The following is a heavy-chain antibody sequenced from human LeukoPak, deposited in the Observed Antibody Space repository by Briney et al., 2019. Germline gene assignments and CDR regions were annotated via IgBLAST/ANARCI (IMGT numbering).Heavy chain of an antibody. J-gene: IGHJ2*01. CDR3: AKHPPNSFGGFWYFDL. CDR2: IYYSGST. D-gene: IGHD2/OR15-2a*01. V-gene: IGHV4-39*07. Sequence: PSETLSLTCTVSGGSISSSSYYWGWIRQPPGKGLEWIGSIYYSGSTYYNPSLKSRVTISVDTSKNQFSLKLSSVTAADTAVYYCAKHPPNSFGGFWYFDLWGRGTLVTVSS. CDR1: GGSISSSSYY.